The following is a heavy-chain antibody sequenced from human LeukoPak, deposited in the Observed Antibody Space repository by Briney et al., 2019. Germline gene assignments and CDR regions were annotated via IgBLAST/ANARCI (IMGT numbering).Heavy chain of an antibody. J-gene: IGHJ4*02. Sequence: GASVKVSCKASGYTFTGYYMHWVRQAPGQGLEWMGWINPNSGGTNYAQKFQGRVTMTRDTSISTAYMELSRLRSDDTAVYYCARDPGYSYGKDVFDYWGQGTLVTVSS. CDR3: ARDPGYSYGKDVFDY. CDR2: INPNSGGT. V-gene: IGHV1-2*02. CDR1: GYTFTGYY. D-gene: IGHD5-18*01.